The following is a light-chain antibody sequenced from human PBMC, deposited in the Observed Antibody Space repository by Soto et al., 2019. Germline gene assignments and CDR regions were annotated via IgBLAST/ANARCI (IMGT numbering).Light chain of an antibody. CDR2: GAS. V-gene: IGKV3-20*01. Sequence: EIVLTQSPGTLSLSPGERATLSCRASPSVSSSYLAWYQQKPGQAPRLLIYGASSRATGIPDRVSGSGSGTDFTLTISRLEPEDFAVYYCQQYGSSSLTFGGGTKVEIK. J-gene: IGKJ4*01. CDR3: QQYGSSSLT. CDR1: PSVSSSY.